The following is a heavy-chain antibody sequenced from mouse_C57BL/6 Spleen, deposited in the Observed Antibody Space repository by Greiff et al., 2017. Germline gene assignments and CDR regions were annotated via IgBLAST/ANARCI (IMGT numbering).Heavy chain of an antibody. J-gene: IGHJ1*03. D-gene: IGHD1-1*01. CDR2: ISSGGSYT. Sequence: EVKLMESGGDLVKPGGSLKLSCAASGFTFSSYGMSWVRQTPDKRLEWVATISSGGSYTYYPDSVNGRFTISRDNAKNTLYLQMSSLKSEDTAMYYCARQYYGSTYWYCDVWGTGTTVTVSS. CDR3: ARQYYGSTYWYCDV. V-gene: IGHV5-6*01. CDR1: GFTFSSYG.